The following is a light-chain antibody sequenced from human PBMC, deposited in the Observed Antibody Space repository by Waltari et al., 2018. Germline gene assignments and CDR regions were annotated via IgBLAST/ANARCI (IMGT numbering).Light chain of an antibody. CDR1: QGISSRY. Sequence: EIVLTQSPGTLSLSPGERATLSCRASQGISSRYVAWYQQKPGQAPRLLIYDASSRATGIPGRFSGSGSGKDFTLTISRLEPEDFAVYYCQQYHISPQTFGQGTKVEIK. CDR2: DAS. CDR3: QQYHISPQT. J-gene: IGKJ1*01. V-gene: IGKV3-20*01.